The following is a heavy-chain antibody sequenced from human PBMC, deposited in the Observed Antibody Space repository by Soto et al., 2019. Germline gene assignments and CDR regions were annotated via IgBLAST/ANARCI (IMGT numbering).Heavy chain of an antibody. CDR3: ARRVRYFDWLLTPPIYYFDY. J-gene: IGHJ4*02. V-gene: IGHV4-39*01. Sequence: SETLSLTCTVSGGSISSSSYYWGWIRQPPGKGLEWIGSIYYSGSTYYNPSLKSRVTISVDTSKNQFSLKLSSVTAADTAVYYCARRVRYFDWLLTPPIYYFDYWGQGTLVTVSS. D-gene: IGHD3-9*01. CDR1: GGSISSSSYY. CDR2: IYYSGST.